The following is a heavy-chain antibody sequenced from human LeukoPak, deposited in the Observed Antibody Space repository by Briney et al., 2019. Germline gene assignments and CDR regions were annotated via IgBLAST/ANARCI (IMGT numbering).Heavy chain of an antibody. J-gene: IGHJ4*02. Sequence: PSETLSLTCTVSGGSVSSGSYYWNWIRQPPGKGLEWIGCIYYSGSTNYNPSLKSQVTISVDTSKNQFSLKLSSVTAADTAVYYCARGRSIAARPIDYWGQGTLVTVSS. CDR3: ARGRSIAARPIDY. V-gene: IGHV4-61*01. CDR2: IYYSGST. CDR1: GGSVSSGSYY. D-gene: IGHD6-6*01.